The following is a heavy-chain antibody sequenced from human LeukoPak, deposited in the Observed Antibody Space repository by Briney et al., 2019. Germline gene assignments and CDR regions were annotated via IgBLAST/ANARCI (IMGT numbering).Heavy chain of an antibody. CDR2: IYYSGST. CDR3: ARVRGIAARQFDY. Sequence: SETLSLTCTVSGGSISSYYWSWIRQPPGKGLEWIGYIYYSGSTNYNPSLKSRVTISVDTSKNQSSLKLSSVTAADTAVYYCARVRGIAARQFDYWGQGTLVTVSS. V-gene: IGHV4-59*01. D-gene: IGHD6-6*01. J-gene: IGHJ4*02. CDR1: GGSISSYY.